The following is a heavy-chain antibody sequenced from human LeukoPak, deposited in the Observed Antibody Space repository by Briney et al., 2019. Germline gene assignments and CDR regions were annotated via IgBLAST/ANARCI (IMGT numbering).Heavy chain of an antibody. Sequence: GGSLRLSCAASGFTFSSYGMHWVRQAPGKGLEWVAVIWYDGSNKYYADSVKGRFTISRDNSKNTLYLQMNSLRAEDTAVYYCARGEGALYCSSTSCLDWFDPWGQGTLVTVSS. CDR1: GFTFSSYG. CDR2: IWYDGSNK. D-gene: IGHD2-2*01. J-gene: IGHJ5*02. CDR3: ARGEGALYCSSTSCLDWFDP. V-gene: IGHV3-33*01.